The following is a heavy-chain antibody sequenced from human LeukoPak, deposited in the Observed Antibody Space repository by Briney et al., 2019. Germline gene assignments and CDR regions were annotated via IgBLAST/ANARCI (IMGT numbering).Heavy chain of an antibody. CDR1: GYTFTSYD. J-gene: IGHJ6*02. CDR2: MNPNSGNT. D-gene: IGHD2-21*01. V-gene: IGHV1-8*01. CDR3: ARVVGINGMDV. Sequence: TSVKVSCKASGYTFTSYDINWVRQATGQGLEWMGWMNPNSGNTGYAQKFQGRVTMTRNTSISTAYMELSGLRSEDTAVYYCARVVGINGMDVWGQGTTVTVSS.